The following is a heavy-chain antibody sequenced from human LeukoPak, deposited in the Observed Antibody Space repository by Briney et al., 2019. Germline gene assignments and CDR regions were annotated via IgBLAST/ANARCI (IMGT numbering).Heavy chain of an antibody. CDR3: VRQPPQYYGMDV. J-gene: IGHJ6*02. CDR2: IYTSGST. Sequence: SETLSLTCTVSGGSFSNYYWSWIRQPAGKGLEWIGRIYTSGSTNYSPSVKSRVTMSVDTSNNQFSLKLTSVTAADTAVYYCVRQPPQYYGMDVWGQGTTVTVSS. V-gene: IGHV4-4*07. CDR1: GGSFSNYY. D-gene: IGHD1-14*01.